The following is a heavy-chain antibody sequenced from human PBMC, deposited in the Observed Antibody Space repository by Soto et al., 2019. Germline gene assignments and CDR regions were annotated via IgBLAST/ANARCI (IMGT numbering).Heavy chain of an antibody. D-gene: IGHD6-6*01. Sequence: EVQLVESGGGLVQPGGSLRLSCAASGFTVSSNYMSWVRQAPGKGLEWVSVIYSGGSTYYADSVKGRFTISRDNSKTTLYLQMNSLRAEDTAVYYCARGSSSSDNWFDPWGQGTLVTVSS. J-gene: IGHJ5*02. CDR2: IYSGGST. CDR3: ARGSSSSDNWFDP. CDR1: GFTVSSNY. V-gene: IGHV3-66*01.